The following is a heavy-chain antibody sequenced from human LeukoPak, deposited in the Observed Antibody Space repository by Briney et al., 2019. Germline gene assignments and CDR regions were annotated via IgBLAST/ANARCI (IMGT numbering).Heavy chain of an antibody. D-gene: IGHD3-10*01. J-gene: IGHJ4*02. CDR2: ISVSGGST. V-gene: IGHV3-23*01. Sequence: GGSLRLSCAASGFTFSSYAVSWVRQAPGKGLEWVSAISVSGGSTYYADSVKGRFTISRDNSKNTLYLQMNSLRADDTAVYYCAKYLGGSGSYSGYFDYWGQGTLVTVSS. CDR1: GFTFSSYA. CDR3: AKYLGGSGSYSGYFDY.